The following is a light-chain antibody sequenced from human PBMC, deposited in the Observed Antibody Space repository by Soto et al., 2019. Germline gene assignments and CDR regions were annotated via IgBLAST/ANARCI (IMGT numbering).Light chain of an antibody. V-gene: IGLV2-14*01. CDR3: RSFTSGSSLLL. CDR2: DVT. J-gene: IGLJ1*01. Sequence: QSVLTLPASVSRAPLPWITITFTGTSTDVGGYNFVSWYRLHPCHAPKRVIYDVTNPPSVMSDRFSGAKSGDPASLTISGLRPDHEADYYCRSFTSGSSLLLFGAGTKVTVL. CDR1: STDVGGYNF.